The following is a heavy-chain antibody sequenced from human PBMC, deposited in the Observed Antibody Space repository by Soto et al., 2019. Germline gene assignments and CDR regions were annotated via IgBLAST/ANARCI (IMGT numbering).Heavy chain of an antibody. Sequence: HPGGSLRLSCAASGFTFFSYAMNWVRQAPGKGLEWVSTISGSGDNTHYADSVKGRFTISRDSSKNTVSLEMTSLRAEDTAVYYCAKGGRQWLVTSDFNYWGQGALVTVSS. D-gene: IGHD6-19*01. CDR2: ISGSGDNT. CDR3: AKGGRQWLVTSDFNY. CDR1: GFTFFSYA. V-gene: IGHV3-23*01. J-gene: IGHJ4*02.